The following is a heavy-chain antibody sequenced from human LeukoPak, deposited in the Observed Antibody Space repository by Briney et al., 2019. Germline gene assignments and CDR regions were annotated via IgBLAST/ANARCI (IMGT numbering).Heavy chain of an antibody. J-gene: IGHJ4*02. CDR1: GGSISSGGYY. CDR3: ARERYGDYDFEIIDY. D-gene: IGHD4-17*01. V-gene: IGHV4-31*03. CDR2: IYYSGST. Sequence: SETLSLTCTVSGGSISSGGYYWSWIRQHPGKGLEWIGYIYYSGSTYYNPSLKGRVTISVDTSKNQFSLKLSSVTAADTAVYYCARERYGDYDFEIIDYWGQGTLVTVSS.